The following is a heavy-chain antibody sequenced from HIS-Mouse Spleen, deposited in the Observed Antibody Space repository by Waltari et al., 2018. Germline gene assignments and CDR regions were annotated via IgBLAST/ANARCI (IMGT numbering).Heavy chain of an antibody. D-gene: IGHD6-13*01. CDR3: AREIPYSSSWYDWYFDL. J-gene: IGHJ2*01. V-gene: IGHV4-39*07. Sequence: QLQLQESGPGLVKPSETLSLTCTVSGGSISSSSYYWSWIRQPPGKGLAWVGGIYYRGGTSYNASIKSRVTTSVDRSKSQFSMKLSSVTAADTAVYYCAREIPYSSSWYDWYFDLWGRGTLVTVSS. CDR1: GGSISSSSYY. CDR2: IYYRGGT.